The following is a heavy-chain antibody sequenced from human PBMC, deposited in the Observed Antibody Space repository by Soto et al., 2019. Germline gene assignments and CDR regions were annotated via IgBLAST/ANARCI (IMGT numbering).Heavy chain of an antibody. CDR3: ARGSNPTGAFDI. CDR2: IWYDGSNK. V-gene: IGHV3-33*01. Sequence: QVQLVESGGGVVQPGRSLRLSCAASGFTFSSYGMHWVRQAPGKGLEWVAVIWYDGSNKYYADSVKGRFTISRDNSKNTLYLQMNSVRAEDTAVYYCARGSNPTGAFDIWGQGTMVTVSS. J-gene: IGHJ3*02. CDR1: GFTFSSYG. D-gene: IGHD4-17*01.